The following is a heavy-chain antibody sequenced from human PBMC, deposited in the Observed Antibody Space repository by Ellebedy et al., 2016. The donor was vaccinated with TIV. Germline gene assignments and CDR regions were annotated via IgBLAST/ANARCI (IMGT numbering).Heavy chain of an antibody. CDR3: ARAIYGASYL. CDR1: GFTFSSYW. D-gene: IGHD4-17*01. J-gene: IGHJ2*01. V-gene: IGHV3-7*01. CDR2: INQDGSEK. Sequence: GESLKISCAASGFTFSSYWMSWVRQAPGKGLEWVANINQDGSEKYYVDSVKGRFTISRDNAGNSLYLQMNSLGAEDTAVYYCARAIYGASYLWGRGTLVTVSS.